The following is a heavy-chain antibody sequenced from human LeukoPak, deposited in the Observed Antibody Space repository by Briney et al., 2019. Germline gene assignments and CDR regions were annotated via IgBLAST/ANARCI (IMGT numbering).Heavy chain of an antibody. D-gene: IGHD3-10*02. CDR2: ISYDGSNK. J-gene: IGHJ6*04. CDR3: AELGITMIGGV. V-gene: IGHV3-30*04. CDR1: GFTFSSYA. Sequence: KTGGSLRLSCAASGFTFSSYAMHWVRQAPGKGLEWGAVISYDGSNKYYADSVKGRFTISRDNSKNTLYLQMNSLRAEDTAVYYCAELGITMIGGVWGKGTTVTISS.